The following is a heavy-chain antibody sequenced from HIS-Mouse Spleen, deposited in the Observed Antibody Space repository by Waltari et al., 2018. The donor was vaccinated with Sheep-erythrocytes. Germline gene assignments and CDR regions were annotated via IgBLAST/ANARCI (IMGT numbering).Heavy chain of an antibody. CDR1: GGSFSGYY. D-gene: IGHD3-22*01. Sequence: QVQLQQWGAGLLKPSETLSLTYAVYGGSFSGYYWRWIRQPPGKGLEWIGEINHSGSTNYNPSLKSRVTISVDTSKNQFSLKLSSVTAADTAVYYCARSITMIVVVIKTNWFDPWGQGTLVTVSS. V-gene: IGHV4-34*01. CDR3: ARSITMIVVVIKTNWFDP. CDR2: INHSGST. J-gene: IGHJ5*02.